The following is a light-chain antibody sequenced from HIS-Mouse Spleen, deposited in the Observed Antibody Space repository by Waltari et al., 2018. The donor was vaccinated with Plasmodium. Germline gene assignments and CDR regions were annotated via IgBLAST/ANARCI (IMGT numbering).Light chain of an antibody. CDR2: DDS. CDR1: HNGSNM. J-gene: IGLJ2*01. CDR3: QAWDSSSTYPV. V-gene: IGLV3-21*02. Sequence: SSVLTPPRSSSPPPGGPDHLTWRGNHNGSNMLVRYQQKPGHAPVLVVYDDSDRPSGIPERFSGSSSGNTATLTISRVEAEDEADYYCQAWDSSSTYPVFGGGTKLTVL.